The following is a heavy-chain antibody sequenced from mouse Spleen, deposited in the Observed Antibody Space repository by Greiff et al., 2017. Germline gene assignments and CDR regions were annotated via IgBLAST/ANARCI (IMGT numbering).Heavy chain of an antibody. Sequence: EVKLVESGPELVKPGASVKIPCKASGYTFTDYNMDWVKQSHGKSLEWIGDINPNNGGTIYNQKFKGKATLTVDKSSSTAYMELRSLTSEDTAVYYCATSYYSNYVWFAYWGQGTLVTVSA. V-gene: IGHV1-18*01. D-gene: IGHD2-5*01. CDR1: GYTFTDYN. CDR3: ATSYYSNYVWFAY. CDR2: INPNNGGT. J-gene: IGHJ3*01.